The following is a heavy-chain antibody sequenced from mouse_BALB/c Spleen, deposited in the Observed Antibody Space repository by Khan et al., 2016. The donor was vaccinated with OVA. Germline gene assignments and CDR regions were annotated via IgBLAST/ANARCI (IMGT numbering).Heavy chain of an antibody. D-gene: IGHD2-2*01. CDR2: ISIYYDNT. CDR1: GYTFTDYA. V-gene: IGHV1S137*01. J-gene: IGHJ2*01. CDR3: ARGGQWVRRVGSNSDY. Sequence: QIQLVQSGPELVRPGESVKISCKGSGYTFTDYAIHWVKQSHAKSLEWIGIISIYYDNTNYNQKFKDKATMTVDKSSSTAYMELARLTSEDSVIYYCARGGQWVRRVGSNSDYWGQGTTLTVSS.